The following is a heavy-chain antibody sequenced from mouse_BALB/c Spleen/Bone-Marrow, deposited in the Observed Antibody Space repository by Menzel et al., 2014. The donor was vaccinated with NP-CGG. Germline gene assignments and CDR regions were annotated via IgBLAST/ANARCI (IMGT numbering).Heavy chain of an antibody. J-gene: IGHJ1*01. D-gene: IGHD1-1*01. CDR1: GYSFTGYF. CDR3: ARVTTDWYFDV. V-gene: IGHV1-20*02. Sequence: VQLKQSGPELVKPGASVKISCKASGYSFTGYFMNWVMQSHGKSLEWIGRISPYNGDTFYNQKFKGKATLTVDKSSSTAHMELRSLASEDSAVYYCARVTTDWYFDVWGAGTTVTVSS. CDR2: ISPYNGDT.